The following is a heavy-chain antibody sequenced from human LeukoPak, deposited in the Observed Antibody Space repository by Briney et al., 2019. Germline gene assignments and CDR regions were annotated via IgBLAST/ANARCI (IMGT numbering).Heavy chain of an antibody. CDR3: ARDRGGRAPYYFDY. CDR2: IYHSGST. J-gene: IGHJ4*02. D-gene: IGHD3-10*01. V-gene: IGHV4-30-2*01. Sequence: SQTLSLTCTVSGGSISSGGYYWSWIRQPPGKGLEWIGYIYHSGSTYYNPSLKSRVTISVDRSKNQFPLKLSSVTAADTAVYYCARDRGGRAPYYFDYWGQGTLVTVSS. CDR1: GGSISSGGYY.